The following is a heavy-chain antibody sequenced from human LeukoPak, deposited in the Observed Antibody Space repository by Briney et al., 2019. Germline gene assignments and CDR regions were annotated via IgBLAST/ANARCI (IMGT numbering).Heavy chain of an antibody. CDR1: GGSISSYY. V-gene: IGHV4-4*07. CDR3: ARDLPDSGTIDY. CDR2: IYTSGST. J-gene: IGHJ4*02. Sequence: SETLSLTCTVSGGSISSYYWSWIRQPAGKGLEWIGRIYTSGSTNYNPSLKSRVTMSVDTSKNQFSLKPSSVTAADTAVYYCARDLPDSGTIDYWGQGTLVTVSS. D-gene: IGHD5-12*01.